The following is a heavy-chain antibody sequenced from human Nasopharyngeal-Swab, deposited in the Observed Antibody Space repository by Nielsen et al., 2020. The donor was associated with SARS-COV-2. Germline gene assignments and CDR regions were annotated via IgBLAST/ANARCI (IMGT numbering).Heavy chain of an antibody. D-gene: IGHD3-3*01. CDR3: ARDHQAHTIYPYYGMDV. Sequence: SETLSLTYTVSGGSISSGGYYWSWIRQHPGKGLEWIGYIYYSGSTYYNPSLKSRVTISVDTSKNQFSLKLSSVTAADTAVYYCARDHQAHTIYPYYGMDVWGQGTTVTVSS. CDR2: IYYSGST. CDR1: GGSISSGGYY. V-gene: IGHV4-31*03. J-gene: IGHJ6*02.